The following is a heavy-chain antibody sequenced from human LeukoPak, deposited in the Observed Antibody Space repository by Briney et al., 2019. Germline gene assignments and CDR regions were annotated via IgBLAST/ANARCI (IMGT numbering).Heavy chain of an antibody. D-gene: IGHD3-3*01. Sequence: PSETLSLTCTVSGGSISSSSYYWGWIRQPPGKGLEWIGSIYYSGSTYYNPSLKSRVTISVDTSKNQFSLKLSSVTAADTAVYYCARRVADDFWSGYYGYFDYWGQGTLVTVSS. CDR2: IYYSGST. V-gene: IGHV4-39*01. CDR1: GGSISSSSYY. J-gene: IGHJ4*02. CDR3: ARRVADDFWSGYYGYFDY.